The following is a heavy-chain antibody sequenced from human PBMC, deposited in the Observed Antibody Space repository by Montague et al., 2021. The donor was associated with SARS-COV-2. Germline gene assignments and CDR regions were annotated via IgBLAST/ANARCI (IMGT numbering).Heavy chain of an antibody. V-gene: IGHV2-70*01. J-gene: IGHJ6*02. CDR2: IDWDDDK. D-gene: IGHD1-26*01. CDR1: GFSLSTSGMC. Sequence: PALVKPTQTLTLPCTFSGFSLSTSGMCVSWIRQPPGKALEWLALIDWDDDKYYSTPLKTRLTISKDTSKNQVVLTMTNMDPVDTATYYCARIPTGGSYYDYYYYGMDVWGQGTTVTVSS. CDR3: ARIPTGGSYYDYYYYGMDV.